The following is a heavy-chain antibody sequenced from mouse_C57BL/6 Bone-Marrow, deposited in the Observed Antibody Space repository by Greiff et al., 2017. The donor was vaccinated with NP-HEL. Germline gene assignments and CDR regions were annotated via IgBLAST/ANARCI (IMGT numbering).Heavy chain of an antibody. CDR1: GYTFTSYW. CDR3: ARDDDEAWFAY. Sequence: QVQLKESGAELVKPGASVKMSCKASGYTFTSYWITWVKQRPGQGLEWIGDIYPGSGSTNYNEKFKSKATLTVDTSSSTAYMQLSSLTSEDSAVYYCARDDDEAWFAYWGQGTLVTVSA. D-gene: IGHD2-12*01. CDR2: IYPGSGST. V-gene: IGHV1-55*01. J-gene: IGHJ3*01.